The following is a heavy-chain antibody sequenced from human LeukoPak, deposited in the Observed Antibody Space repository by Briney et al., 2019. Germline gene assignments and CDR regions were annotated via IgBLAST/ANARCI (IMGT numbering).Heavy chain of an antibody. D-gene: IGHD2-2*01. CDR1: GFTFSSYE. CDR2: ISSSGSTI. V-gene: IGHV3-48*03. Sequence: GGSLRLSCAASGFTFSSYEMNWVRQAPGKGLEWVSYISSSGSTIYYADSVKGRFTISRDNAKNSLYLQMNRLRAEDTAVYYCARVPGCSSTSCYPGWFDPWGQGTLVTVSS. CDR3: ARVPGCSSTSCYPGWFDP. J-gene: IGHJ5*02.